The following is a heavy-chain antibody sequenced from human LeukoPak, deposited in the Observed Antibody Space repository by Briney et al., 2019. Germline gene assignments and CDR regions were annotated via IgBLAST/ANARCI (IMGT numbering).Heavy chain of an antibody. CDR3: ARSGSGWAEFDY. V-gene: IGHV1-46*01. J-gene: IGHJ4*02. D-gene: IGHD6-25*01. Sequence: ASVKVSCKASGYTFTNNYMHWVRQAPGQGLEWMGIINPDGGSTNYAQKFQGRVTMTRDTSTSTVYMELSSLRSEDSAVYYCARSGSGWAEFDYWGQGTLVTVSS. CDR1: GYTFTNNY. CDR2: INPDGGST.